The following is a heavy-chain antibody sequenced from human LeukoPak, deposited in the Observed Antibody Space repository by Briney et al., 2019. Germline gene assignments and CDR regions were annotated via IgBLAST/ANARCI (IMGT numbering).Heavy chain of an antibody. CDR3: ARSRIAAAGTTDY. V-gene: IGHV4-59*01. D-gene: IGHD6-13*01. J-gene: IGHJ4*02. Sequence: SETLSLTCTVSGGSISSYYWSWIRQPPGKGLEWIGYIYYSGSTNYNPSLKSRVTISVDTSKNQFSLKLSSVTAADTAVYYCARSRIAAAGTTDYWGQGTLVTVSS. CDR2: IYYSGST. CDR1: GGSISSYY.